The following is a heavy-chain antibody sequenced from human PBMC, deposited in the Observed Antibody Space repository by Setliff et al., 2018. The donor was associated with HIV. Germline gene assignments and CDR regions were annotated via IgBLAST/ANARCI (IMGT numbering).Heavy chain of an antibody. Sequence: LRLSCAASGFTFSSYGMHWVRQAPGKGLEWVAVIWYDGSNKYYADSVKGRFTISRDNSKNTLYLQMNSLRAEDTAVYYCAKDYSSGWFDYWGQGTLVTVSS. J-gene: IGHJ4*02. D-gene: IGHD6-19*01. CDR1: GFTFSSYG. V-gene: IGHV3-33*06. CDR3: AKDYSSGWFDY. CDR2: IWYDGSNK.